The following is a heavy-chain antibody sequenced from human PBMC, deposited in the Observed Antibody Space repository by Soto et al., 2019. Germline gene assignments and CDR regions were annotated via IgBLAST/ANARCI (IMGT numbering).Heavy chain of an antibody. CDR1: GFTFSSYA. CDR3: AKDRWQYYDSSGYYNGYFDY. CDR2: ISYDGSNK. D-gene: IGHD3-22*01. V-gene: IGHV3-30-3*01. Sequence: PGGSLRLSCAASGFTFSSYAMHWVRQAPGKGLEWVAVISYDGSNKYYADSVKGRFTISRDNSKNTLYLQMNSLRAEDTAVYYCAKDRWQYYDSSGYYNGYFDYWGQGTLVTVSS. J-gene: IGHJ4*02.